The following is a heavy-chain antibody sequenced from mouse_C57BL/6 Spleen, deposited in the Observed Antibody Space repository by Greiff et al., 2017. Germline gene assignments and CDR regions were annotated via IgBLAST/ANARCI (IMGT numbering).Heavy chain of an antibody. J-gene: IGHJ3*01. CDR3: ASTLLLRTWFAY. V-gene: IGHV5-17*01. Sequence: EVQLVESGGGLVKPGGSLKLSCAASGFTFSDYGMHWVHQAPEKGLEWVAYISSGSSTIYYADTVKGRFTISRDTAKNTLFLQMTSLRSEDTAMYYWASTLLLRTWFAYWGQGTLVTVSA. CDR1: GFTFSDYG. D-gene: IGHD1-1*01. CDR2: ISSGSSTI.